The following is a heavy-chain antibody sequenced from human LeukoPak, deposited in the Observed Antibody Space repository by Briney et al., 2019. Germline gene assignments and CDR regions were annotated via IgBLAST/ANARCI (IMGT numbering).Heavy chain of an antibody. D-gene: IGHD6-13*01. V-gene: IGHV3-33*01. CDR2: IWYDGSNK. J-gene: IGHJ4*02. Sequence: PGTSLRLSCAASGFTFRNYGMHWVRQAPGKGLEWVAIIWYDGSNKYYAGSVKGRFTISRDNSKNTLYLQMNSLTAEDTAVYYCASGRAAAGTGYYFDYWGQGTLVTVSS. CDR1: GFTFRNYG. CDR3: ASGRAAAGTGYYFDY.